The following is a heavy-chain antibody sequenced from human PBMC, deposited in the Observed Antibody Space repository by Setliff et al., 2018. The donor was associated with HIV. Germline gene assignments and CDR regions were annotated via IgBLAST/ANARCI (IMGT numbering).Heavy chain of an antibody. CDR3: TRDLWGDDYYYNNMDV. Sequence: KTSETLSLTCSVSGASITSHNWSWIRQAAGKGLEWIGRIYTRGNTNYNPSLRSRVTMSVDTSKNQFSLKVTSVTAADTAVYYCTRDLWGDDYYYNNMDVWG. CDR1: GASITSHN. V-gene: IGHV4-4*07. D-gene: IGHD2-21*02. J-gene: IGHJ6*03. CDR2: IYTRGNT.